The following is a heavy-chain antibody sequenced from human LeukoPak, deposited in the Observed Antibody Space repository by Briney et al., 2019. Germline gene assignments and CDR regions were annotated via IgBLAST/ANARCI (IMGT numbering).Heavy chain of an antibody. CDR3: AREVRGSGLQGHGWFDP. CDR1: GGSISSGSYY. V-gene: IGHV4-39*07. J-gene: IGHJ5*02. CDR2: INHSGST. D-gene: IGHD3-10*01. Sequence: PSQTLSLTCTVSGGSISSGSYYWSWIRQPPGKGLEWIGEINHSGSTNYNPSLKSRVTISVDTSKNQFSLKLSSVTAADTAVYYCAREVRGSGLQGHGWFDPWGQGTLVTVSS.